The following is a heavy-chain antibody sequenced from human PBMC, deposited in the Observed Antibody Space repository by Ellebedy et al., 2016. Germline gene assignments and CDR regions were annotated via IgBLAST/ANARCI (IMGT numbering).Heavy chain of an antibody. CDR1: GFTFSDYY. V-gene: IGHV3-11*04. Sequence: GESLKISXAASGFTFSDYYISWIRQAPGKGLEWISYVSTSGSTIFYADSVQGRFTSSRDNAKNSLHLQMDSLRVEDTGIYFCARTLSYKTSRHYMDVWGKGTTVIVSS. J-gene: IGHJ6*03. D-gene: IGHD3-10*01. CDR3: ARTLSYKTSRHYMDV. CDR2: VSTSGSTI.